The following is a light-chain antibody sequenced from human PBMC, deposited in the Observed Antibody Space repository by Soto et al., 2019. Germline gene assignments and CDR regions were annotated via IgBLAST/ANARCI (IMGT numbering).Light chain of an antibody. CDR1: SNDIGGYNF. J-gene: IGLJ2*01. V-gene: IGLV2-8*01. CDR3: SSYAGVDNYVV. Sequence: QSALTQPPSASGSPGQSVTISCTGSSNDIGGYNFVSWYQQHPGKAPKLMIYEVNERPSGVPDRFSGSKSGNTASLTVSGLQAEDEADYYCSSYAGVDNYVVFGGGTKLTVL. CDR2: EVN.